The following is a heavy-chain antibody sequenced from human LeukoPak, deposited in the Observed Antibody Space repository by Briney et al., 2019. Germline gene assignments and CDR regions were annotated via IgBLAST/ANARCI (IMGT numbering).Heavy chain of an antibody. V-gene: IGHV4-34*01. CDR2: IYYSGST. D-gene: IGHD3-10*01. CDR1: GGSFSGYY. J-gene: IGHJ5*02. CDR3: ARRHDYYYGSGSHNNWFDP. Sequence: SETLSLTCAVYGGSFSGYYWGWIRQPPGKGLEWIGSIYYSGSTYYNPSLKSRVTIPVDTSKKQFSLKVSSVTAADTAVYYCARRHDYYYGSGSHNNWFDPWGQGSLVTVSS.